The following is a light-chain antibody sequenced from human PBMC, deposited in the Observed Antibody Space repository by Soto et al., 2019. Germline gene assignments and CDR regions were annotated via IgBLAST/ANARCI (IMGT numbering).Light chain of an antibody. V-gene: IGLV4-60*02. CDR3: ETWDSNSWV. CDR2: LQGSGSY. CDR1: SGHRNYI. Sequence: QSVLTQSSSASASLGSSVKLTCTLSSGHRNYIIAWHQQQPGKAPRYLMKLQGSGSYNKGSGVPDRFSGSSSGTDRYLTISNLQFEDEADYYCETWDSNSWVFGGGTKLTVL. J-gene: IGLJ3*02.